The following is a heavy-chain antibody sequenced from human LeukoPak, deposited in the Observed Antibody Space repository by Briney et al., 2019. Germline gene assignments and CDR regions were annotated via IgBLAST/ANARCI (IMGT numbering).Heavy chain of an antibody. CDR2: IYTSGST. CDR3: ASGIAADLY. D-gene: IGHD6-13*01. Sequence: SETLSLTCTVSGGSISSGSYYWSWIRQPAGKGLEWIGRIYTSGSTNYNPSLKSRVTISVGTSKNQFSLKLSSVTAADTAVYYCASGIAADLYWGQGTLVTVSS. V-gene: IGHV4-61*02. CDR1: GGSISSGSYY. J-gene: IGHJ4*02.